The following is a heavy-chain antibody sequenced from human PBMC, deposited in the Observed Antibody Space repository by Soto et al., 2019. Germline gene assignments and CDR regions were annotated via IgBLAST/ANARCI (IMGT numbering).Heavy chain of an antibody. CDR3: AKGDTMVRGVRYGMDV. V-gene: IGHV3-23*01. Sequence: GGSLRLSCAASGFTFSSYAMSWVRQAPGKGLEWVSAISGSGGSTYYADSVKGRFTISRDNSKNTLYLQMNSLRAEVTAVYYCAKGDTMVRGVRYGMDVWGQGTTVTVSS. CDR1: GFTFSSYA. J-gene: IGHJ6*02. D-gene: IGHD3-10*01. CDR2: ISGSGGST.